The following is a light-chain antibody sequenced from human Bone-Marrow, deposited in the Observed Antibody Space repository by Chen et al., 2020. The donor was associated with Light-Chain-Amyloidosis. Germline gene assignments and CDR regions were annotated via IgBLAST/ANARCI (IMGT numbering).Light chain of an antibody. V-gene: IGKV3-20*01. CDR3: QQYGTSPLT. CDR1: QTNSSNY. Sequence: EIVLTQSPGSTYLPQGEGANLSSRASQTNSSNYLTWYQQKFSQAPRLLIYGSSSRTTSIPDGFTGSESGTDFTLTIYRLEPGDFAMYYCQQYGTSPLTFGGGTKVEIK. CDR2: GSS. J-gene: IGKJ4*01.